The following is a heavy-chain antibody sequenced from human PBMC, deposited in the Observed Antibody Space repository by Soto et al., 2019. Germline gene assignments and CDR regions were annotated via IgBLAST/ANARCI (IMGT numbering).Heavy chain of an antibody. D-gene: IGHD1-1*01. CDR1: GYSFTSYW. Sequence: PGESLKISCKGSGYSFTSYWISWVRQMPGKGLEWMGRIDPSDSYTNYSPSFQGHVTISADKSISTAYLQWSSLKASDTAMYYCASPRLRAVVTNDYYYYYGMDFWGQGTTVTVS. J-gene: IGHJ6*02. CDR2: IDPSDSYT. V-gene: IGHV5-10-1*01. CDR3: ASPRLRAVVTNDYYYYYGMDF.